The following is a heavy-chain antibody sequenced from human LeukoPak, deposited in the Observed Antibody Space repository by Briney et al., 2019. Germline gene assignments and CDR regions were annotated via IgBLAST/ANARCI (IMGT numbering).Heavy chain of an antibody. CDR2: IYYSGTT. Sequence: SQTLSLTCTVSAGSIRSGSNYWTWIRQHPGKGLEWIGYIYYSGTTYSNPSLKSRLTMSIDTSLNQFSLNLNSVTAADTAVYYCARVKYDNTGYLDHYYMDVWGNGTTVTVSS. V-gene: IGHV4-31*03. CDR1: AGSIRSGSNY. D-gene: IGHD3-22*01. J-gene: IGHJ6*03. CDR3: ARVKYDNTGYLDHYYMDV.